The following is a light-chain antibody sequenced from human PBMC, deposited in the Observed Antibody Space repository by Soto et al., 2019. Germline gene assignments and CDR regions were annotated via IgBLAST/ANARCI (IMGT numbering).Light chain of an antibody. J-gene: IGLJ2*01. Sequence: QSALTQPPSASGSPGQSVTISCTGTSSDVGGYGFVSWYQQHPGKAPKLMIYEVTKRPSGVPDRFSGSGSGNTASLTVSGLQAEDEADYYCSSYGGSNNLVFGGGTKLTVL. CDR2: EVT. CDR3: SSYGGSNNLV. V-gene: IGLV2-8*01. CDR1: SSDVGGYGF.